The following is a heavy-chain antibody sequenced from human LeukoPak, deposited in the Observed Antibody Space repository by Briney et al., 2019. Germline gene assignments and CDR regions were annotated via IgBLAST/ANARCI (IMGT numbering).Heavy chain of an antibody. CDR2: INPNSGGT. CDR3: ARGQRQWLVYYYYYMDV. V-gene: IGHV1-2*02. CDR1: GYTFTGYY. Sequence: ASVKVSCKASGYTFTGYYMHWVRQAPGQGLEWMGWINPNSGGTNYAQKFQGRVTMTRDTSISTAYMELSRLRSDDTAVYYCARGQRQWLVYYYYYMDVWGKGTTVTVSS. J-gene: IGHJ6*03. D-gene: IGHD6-19*01.